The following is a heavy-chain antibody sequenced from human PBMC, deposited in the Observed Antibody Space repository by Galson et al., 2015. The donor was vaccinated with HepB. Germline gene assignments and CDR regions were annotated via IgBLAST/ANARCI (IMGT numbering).Heavy chain of an antibody. D-gene: IGHD4-17*01. CDR3: AKPLATTVTIVSLGY. Sequence: SLRLSCAASGFTFSSYGMHWVRQAPGKGLEWVAVISYDGSNRYYADSVKGRFTISRDNSKNTLYLQMNSLRAEDTAVYYCAKPLATTVTIVSLGYWGQGTLVTVSS. CDR1: GFTFSSYG. CDR2: ISYDGSNR. V-gene: IGHV3-30*18. J-gene: IGHJ4*02.